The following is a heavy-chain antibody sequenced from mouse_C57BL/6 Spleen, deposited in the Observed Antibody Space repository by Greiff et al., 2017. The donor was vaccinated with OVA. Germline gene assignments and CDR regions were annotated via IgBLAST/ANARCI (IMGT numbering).Heavy chain of an antibody. CDR2: ISDGGSYT. D-gene: IGHD1-1*01. V-gene: IGHV5-4*03. Sequence: EVKLVESGGGLVKPGGSLKLSCAASGFTFSSYAMSWVRQTPEKRLEWVATISDGGSYTYYPDNVKGRFTISRDNAKNNLYLQMSHLKSEDTAMYYCARAPHYYGSSYGYFDVWGTGTTVTVSS. CDR3: ARAPHYYGSSYGYFDV. J-gene: IGHJ1*03. CDR1: GFTFSSYA.